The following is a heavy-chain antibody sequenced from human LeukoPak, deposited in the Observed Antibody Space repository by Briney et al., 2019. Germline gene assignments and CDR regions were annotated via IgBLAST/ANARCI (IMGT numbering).Heavy chain of an antibody. CDR3: TRQGNFDLAEFDY. CDR2: IYYSGST. CDR1: GGSICSSSYY. J-gene: IGHJ4*02. V-gene: IGHV4-39*01. Sequence: PSETLSLTCTVSGGSICSSSYYWGWIRQPPGKGLEWIGSIYYSGSTYYNPSLKSRVTISVDTSKNQFSLKLSSVTAADTAVYYCTRQGNFDLAEFDYWGQGTLVTVSS. D-gene: IGHD4-23*01.